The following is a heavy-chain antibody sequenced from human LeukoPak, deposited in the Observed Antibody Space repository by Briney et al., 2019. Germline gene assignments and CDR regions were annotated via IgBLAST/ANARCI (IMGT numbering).Heavy chain of an antibody. D-gene: IGHD1-26*01. CDR3: ARGLLDGSYYGCSDAFDI. J-gene: IGHJ3*02. CDR1: GFTFSSYA. Sequence: PGGSLRLSCAASGFTFSSYAMHWVRQAPGKGLEYVSAISSNGGSTYYANSVKGRFTISRDNSKNTLYLQMGSLRAEDMAVYYCARGLLDGSYYGCSDAFDIWGQGTMVTVSS. V-gene: IGHV3-64*01. CDR2: ISSNGGST.